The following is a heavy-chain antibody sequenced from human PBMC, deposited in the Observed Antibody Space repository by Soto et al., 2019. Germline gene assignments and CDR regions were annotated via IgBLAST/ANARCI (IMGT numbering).Heavy chain of an antibody. J-gene: IGHJ6*03. D-gene: IGHD3-3*01. V-gene: IGHV1-18*01. Sequence: ASVKVSCKASGYTFTSYGISWVRQAPGQGLEWMGWISAYNGNTNYAQKLQGRVTMTTDTSTSTAYMELRSLRSDDTAVYYCARDNPGRFLEWLQAYYYYMDVWGKGTTVTVSS. CDR2: ISAYNGNT. CDR3: ARDNPGRFLEWLQAYYYYMDV. CDR1: GYTFTSYG.